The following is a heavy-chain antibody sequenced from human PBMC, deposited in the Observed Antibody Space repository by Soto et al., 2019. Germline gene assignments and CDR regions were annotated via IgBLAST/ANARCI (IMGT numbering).Heavy chain of an antibody. D-gene: IGHD1-26*01. V-gene: IGHV3-30*18. CDR3: AKDEGVGGTLGLFDY. Sequence: QVQLVESGGGAVQPGESVRLSCVASGFDFTYYAMHWVRQAPGKGLESVAVMSSDGSKIHHTASVKGRFTISRDNSKNTLYLQMNSLRKDDTAVYFCAKDEGVGGTLGLFDYWGQGTLVSVSS. CDR2: MSSDGSKI. J-gene: IGHJ4*02. CDR1: GFDFTYYA.